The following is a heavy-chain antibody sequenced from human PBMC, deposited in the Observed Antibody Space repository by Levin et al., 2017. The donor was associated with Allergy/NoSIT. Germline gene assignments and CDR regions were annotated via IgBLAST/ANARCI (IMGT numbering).Heavy chain of an antibody. V-gene: IGHV3-7*01. CDR2: IKPDGSEK. CDR3: VRGFGMDV. J-gene: IGHJ6*02. CDR1: GFTFSPYW. Sequence: GESLKISCAASGFTFSPYWMTWVRQASGKGLEWVANIKPDGSEKSYVDSLKGRFTISRDNAKNSLYLETNSLRVEDTAVYYCVRGFGMDVWGQGTTVTVSS.